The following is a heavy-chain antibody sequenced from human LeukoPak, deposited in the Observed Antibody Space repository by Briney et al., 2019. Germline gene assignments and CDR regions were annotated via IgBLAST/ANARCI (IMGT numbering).Heavy chain of an antibody. CDR2: INPNSGGT. J-gene: IGHJ4*02. D-gene: IGHD3-3*01. V-gene: IGHV1-2*02. CDR1: GYTFTGYY. CDR3: ALGLNDFWSGYQPFDY. Sequence: VASVKVSCKASGYTFTGYYMHWVRQAPGQGLEWMGWINPNSGGTNYAQKFQGRVTMTRDTSISTAYMELSRLRSDDTAVYYCALGLNDFWSGYQPFDYWGQGTLVTVSS.